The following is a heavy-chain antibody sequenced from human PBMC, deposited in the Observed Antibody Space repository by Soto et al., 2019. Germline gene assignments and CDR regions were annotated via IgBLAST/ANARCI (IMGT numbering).Heavy chain of an antibody. J-gene: IGHJ6*02. D-gene: IGHD3-10*01. CDR3: AKDRSSGSPYYGMDF. CDR1: GFTFGDYA. Sequence: LRLSCAASGFTFGDYAMHWVRQVPGKGLEWVSGFKWNSGDVGYADSVKGRFTISRDNAKNSLYLQMNSLRPEDAAVYYCAKDRSSGSPYYGMDFWGQGTMVTVS. CDR2: FKWNSGDV. V-gene: IGHV3-9*01.